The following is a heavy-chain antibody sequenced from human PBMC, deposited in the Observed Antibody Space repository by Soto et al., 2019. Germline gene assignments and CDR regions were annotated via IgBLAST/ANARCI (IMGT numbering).Heavy chain of an antibody. V-gene: IGHV4-34*01. CDR2: INHSGST. J-gene: IGHJ4*02. Sequence: SETLSLTCAVYGGSFSGYYWSWIRQPPGKGLEWIGEINHSGSTNYNPSLKSRVTISVDTSKNQFSLKLSSVTAADTAVYYCARYLFLGWEQNYFDYWGQGTPVTVSS. CDR1: GGSFSGYY. CDR3: ARYLFLGWEQNYFDY. D-gene: IGHD1-26*01.